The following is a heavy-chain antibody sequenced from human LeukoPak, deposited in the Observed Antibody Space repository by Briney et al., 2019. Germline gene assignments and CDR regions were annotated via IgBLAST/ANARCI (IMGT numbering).Heavy chain of an antibody. D-gene: IGHD4/OR15-4a*01. V-gene: IGHV1-46*01. J-gene: IGHJ4*02. Sequence: GASVKVSCKASGYTFTSYYMHWVRQAPGQGLEWMGIINPSGGSTSYAQKFQGRVTMTRDTSMSTVYMELSSLRSEDTAVYYCARDLLTYYFDYWGQGILVTVSS. CDR3: ARDLLTYYFDY. CDR2: INPSGGST. CDR1: GYTFTSYY.